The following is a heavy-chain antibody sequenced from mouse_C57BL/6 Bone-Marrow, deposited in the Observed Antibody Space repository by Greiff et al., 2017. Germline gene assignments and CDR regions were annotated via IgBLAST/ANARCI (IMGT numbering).Heavy chain of an antibody. D-gene: IGHD1-1*01. CDR1: GYTFTSYG. CDR2: IYPRSGNT. CDR3: ARHYG. J-gene: IGHJ1*03. V-gene: IGHV1-81*01. Sequence: VHVKQPGAELVRPGASVKLSCKASGYTFTSYGISWVKQRTGQGLEWIGEIYPRSGNTYYNEKFKGKATLTADKSSSTAYMELRSLTSEDSAVYYCARHYGWGKGTSVTVSS.